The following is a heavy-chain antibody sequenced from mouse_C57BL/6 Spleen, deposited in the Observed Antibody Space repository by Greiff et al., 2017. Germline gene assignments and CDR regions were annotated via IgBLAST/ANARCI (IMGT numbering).Heavy chain of an antibody. V-gene: IGHV1-82*01. CDR2: IYPGDGDT. CDR1: GYAFSSSW. CDR3: ARGWEVFDY. Sequence: QVQLQQSGPELVKPGASVKISCKASGYAFSSSWMNWVKQRPGKGLEWIGRIYPGDGDTNYNGKFKGKATLTADKSSSTAYMQLSSLTSEDSAVYFCARGWEVFDYWGQGTTLTVSS. J-gene: IGHJ2*01. D-gene: IGHD4-1*01.